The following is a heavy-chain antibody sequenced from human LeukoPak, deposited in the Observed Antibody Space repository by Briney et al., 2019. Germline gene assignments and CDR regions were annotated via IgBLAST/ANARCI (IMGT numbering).Heavy chain of an antibody. J-gene: IGHJ4*02. CDR2: ISGSGGST. Sequence: GGSLRLSCAASGFTFSSYAMSWVRQAPGKGLEWVSAISGSGGSTYYADSVKGRFTISRDNFKDTLYLQMNSLRGEDTAVYCCAKVDGYNNLYYFDYWGQGTLITVSS. V-gene: IGHV3-23*01. CDR3: AKVDGYNNLYYFDY. CDR1: GFTFSSYA. D-gene: IGHD5-24*01.